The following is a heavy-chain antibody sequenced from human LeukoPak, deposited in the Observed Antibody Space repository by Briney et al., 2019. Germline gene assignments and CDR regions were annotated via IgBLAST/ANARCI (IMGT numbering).Heavy chain of an antibody. CDR3: AKDIEGSVSNAFDI. V-gene: IGHV3-9*01. D-gene: IGHD2-8*01. CDR2: ISWNSGSI. Sequence: GGSLRLSCAASGFTFDDYAMHWVRQAPGKGLEWVSGISWNSGSIGYADSVKGRFTISRDNAKNSLYLQMSSLRAEDTALYYCAKDIEGSVSNAFDIWGQGTMVTVSS. CDR1: GFTFDDYA. J-gene: IGHJ3*02.